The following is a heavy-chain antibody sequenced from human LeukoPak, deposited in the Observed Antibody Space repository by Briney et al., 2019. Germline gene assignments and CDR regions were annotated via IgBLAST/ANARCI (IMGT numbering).Heavy chain of an antibody. CDR2: ISSSSSTI. V-gene: IGHV3-48*04. CDR1: GFTFSSYS. Sequence: GGSLRLSCAASGFTFSSYSMNWVRQAPGKGLEWVSYISSSSSTIYYADSVKGQFTISRDNAKNSLYLQMNSLRAEDTAVYYCARVGVAGNFDYWGQGTLVTVSS. J-gene: IGHJ4*02. D-gene: IGHD6-19*01. CDR3: ARVGVAGNFDY.